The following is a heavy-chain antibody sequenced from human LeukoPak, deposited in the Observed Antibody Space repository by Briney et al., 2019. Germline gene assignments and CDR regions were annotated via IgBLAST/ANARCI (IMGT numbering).Heavy chain of an antibody. CDR3: AKSYYGSGSYYYYYYGMDV. J-gene: IGHJ6*02. CDR1: GFTFSSYA. D-gene: IGHD3-10*01. CDR2: ISGSGGST. Sequence: TGGSLRLSSAASGFTFSSYAMSWVRQAPGKGLEWVSAISGSGGSTYYADSVKGRFTISRDNSKNTLYLQMNSLRAEDTAVYYCAKSYYGSGSYYYYYYGMDVWGQGTTVTVSS. V-gene: IGHV3-23*01.